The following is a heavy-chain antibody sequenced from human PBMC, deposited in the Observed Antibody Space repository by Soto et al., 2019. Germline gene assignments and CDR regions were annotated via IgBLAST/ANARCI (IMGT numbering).Heavy chain of an antibody. Sequence: QVQLQESGPGLVKPSETLSLTCTVSGDSVSSSSYYWSWIRQPPGKGLEWLGYISYSGSTTYNPSLKSRVTISLDTSKNQFSLKLPSVTAADTAVYYCARDKGTNGGDFDYWGRGTLVTVSS. D-gene: IGHD2-8*01. CDR1: GDSVSSSSYY. CDR3: ARDKGTNGGDFDY. CDR2: ISYSGST. V-gene: IGHV4-61*01. J-gene: IGHJ4*02.